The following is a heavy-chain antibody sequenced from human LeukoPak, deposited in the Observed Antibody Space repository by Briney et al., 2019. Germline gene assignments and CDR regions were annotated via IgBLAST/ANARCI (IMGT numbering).Heavy chain of an antibody. J-gene: IGHJ6*03. CDR1: GYTFTGYY. Sequence: ASVKVSCKASGYTFTGYYMHWVRQAPGQGLEWMGWINPNSGGTNYAQKFQGRVTMTRDTSISTAYMELSRLRSDDTAVYYCARDPQSYDFCPACFYYYYMDVWGKGTTVTVSS. D-gene: IGHD3-3*01. CDR2: INPNSGGT. V-gene: IGHV1-2*02. CDR3: ARDPQSYDFCPACFYYYYMDV.